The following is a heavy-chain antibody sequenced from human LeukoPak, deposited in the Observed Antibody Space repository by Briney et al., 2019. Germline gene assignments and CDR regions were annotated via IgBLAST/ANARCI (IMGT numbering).Heavy chain of an antibody. CDR1: GGSISSNY. CDR3: VKAKISAAGVWLFDP. Sequence: SETLSLTCTVSGGSISSNYWNWIRQPAGKGLEWIGRIYNTGSTNYNPSLESRVTMSVGTSKNQFSLKLSSVTAADTAVYYCVKAKISAAGVWLFDPWGQGTLITVSS. J-gene: IGHJ5*02. V-gene: IGHV4-4*07. CDR2: IYNTGST. D-gene: IGHD6-13*01.